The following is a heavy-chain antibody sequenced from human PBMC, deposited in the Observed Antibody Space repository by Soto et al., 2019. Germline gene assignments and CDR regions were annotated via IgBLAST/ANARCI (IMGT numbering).Heavy chain of an antibody. J-gene: IGHJ6*03. V-gene: IGHV6-1*01. Sequence: SQTLSLTCAISGDSVSSNSAAWNWIRQSPSRGLEWLGRTYYRSKWYNDYAVSVKSRITINPDTSKNQFSLQLNSVTPEDTAVYYCARAPRVYYYYYYYMDVWGKGTTVTVSS. CDR3: ARAPRVYYYYYYYMDV. CDR2: TYYRSKWYN. D-gene: IGHD2-8*01. CDR1: GDSVSSNSAA.